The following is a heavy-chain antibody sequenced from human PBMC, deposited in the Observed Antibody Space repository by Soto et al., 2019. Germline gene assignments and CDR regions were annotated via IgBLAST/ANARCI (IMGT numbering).Heavy chain of an antibody. V-gene: IGHV3-23*01. Sequence: GGSLRLSCASSGFTFSSYAMRWVRQAPGKGRDWVSAISGSGGSTYYADSVIGRFTNSRDNSKNTLYLQLNSLRAEDTAVYYCAKVQGGVPIYGMDVWGHGPTVIVS. CDR1: GFTFSSYA. CDR3: AKVQGGVPIYGMDV. D-gene: IGHD3-3*01. J-gene: IGHJ6*02. CDR2: ISGSGGST.